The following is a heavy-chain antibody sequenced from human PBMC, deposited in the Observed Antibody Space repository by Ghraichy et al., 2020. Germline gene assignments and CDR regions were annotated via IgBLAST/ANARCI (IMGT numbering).Heavy chain of an antibody. V-gene: IGHV1-8*03. D-gene: IGHD3-10*01. J-gene: IGHJ2*01. CDR1: GYSFTSYD. Sequence: ASVKVSCRASGYSFTSYDINWVRQTTGQGLEWMAWMNPNSDNTGYAQKFQDRVTITRDTSIDTAYMELNSLRSEDTAVYYCARSSVLVRGAKGRYFHLWGRGTLVTVSS. CDR2: MNPNSDNT. CDR3: ARSSVLVRGAKGRYFHL.